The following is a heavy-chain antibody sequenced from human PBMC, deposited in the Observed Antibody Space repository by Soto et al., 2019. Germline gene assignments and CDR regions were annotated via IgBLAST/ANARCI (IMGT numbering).Heavy chain of an antibody. Sequence: SETLSLTCTVSGASINSGGYYWSWVLQLPGKGLEWTGYIYFSGSTYYNPSLESRVTISLDTSQNQFSLKLSSVSAADTAVYYCATGDAWGVLLACWGKGNLVSVSP. V-gene: IGHV4-31*03. J-gene: IGHJ4*02. CDR2: IYFSGST. D-gene: IGHD2-21*02. CDR3: ATGDAWGVLLAC. CDR1: GASINSGGYY.